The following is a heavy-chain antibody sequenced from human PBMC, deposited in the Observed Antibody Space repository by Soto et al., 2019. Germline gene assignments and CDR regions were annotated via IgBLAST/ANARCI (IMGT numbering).Heavy chain of an antibody. CDR2: ISYDGSNK. Sequence: GGSLRLSCAASGFTFSSYAMHWVRQAPGKGLEWVAVISYDGSNKYYADSVKGRFTISRDNSKNTLYLQMNSLRAEDTAVYYCARKLAYCGGDCPSNYGMDVWGQGTTVTVSS. J-gene: IGHJ6*02. CDR3: ARKLAYCGGDCPSNYGMDV. CDR1: GFTFSSYA. D-gene: IGHD2-21*02. V-gene: IGHV3-30-3*01.